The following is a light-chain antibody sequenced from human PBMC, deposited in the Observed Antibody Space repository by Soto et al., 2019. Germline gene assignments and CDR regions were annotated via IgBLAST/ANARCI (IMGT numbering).Light chain of an antibody. CDR1: QGISAW. V-gene: IGKV1D-12*01. CDR2: AAS. Sequence: DIQMTQSPSSVSASVGDRVTITCRASQGISAWLAWYQQKPGKAPQLLIYAASSLQSGFPSRFSGSGFGTDFALSISSLQAEDFATYYCQQANSFPITLGQGTRLEIK. J-gene: IGKJ5*01. CDR3: QQANSFPIT.